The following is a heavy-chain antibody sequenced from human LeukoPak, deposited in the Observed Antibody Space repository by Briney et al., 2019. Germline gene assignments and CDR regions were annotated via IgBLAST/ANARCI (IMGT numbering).Heavy chain of an antibody. J-gene: IGHJ4*02. Sequence: GGSLRLSCAVSGFSVSSFGMSWVRQAPGKGLEWISAISVDGGSAYYADSVKGRFIISRDNSKNTLYLQLSSLRAEDTAVYYCAQGYLSGWYPYWGLGSLVSVSS. CDR3: AQGYLSGWYPY. D-gene: IGHD6-19*01. CDR1: GFSVSSFG. CDR2: ISVDGGSA. V-gene: IGHV3-23*01.